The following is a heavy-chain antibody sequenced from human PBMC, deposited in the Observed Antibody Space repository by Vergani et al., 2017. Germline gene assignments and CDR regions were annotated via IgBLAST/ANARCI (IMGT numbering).Heavy chain of an antibody. CDR2: VNHGGST. Sequence: QVQLQEWGAGLLKTSETLSLTCGVSGGSFSDYYWSWIRQAPGMGLEWIGEVNHGGSTNYNPSLKSRVSISVDTSKNQSSLQLTSVTAADSALYFCASIARAPTRRNPPPDYWCQGILVTVAS. CDR3: ASIARAPTRRNPPPDY. D-gene: IGHD3-16*02. V-gene: IGHV4-34*01. J-gene: IGHJ4*02. CDR1: GGSFSDYY.